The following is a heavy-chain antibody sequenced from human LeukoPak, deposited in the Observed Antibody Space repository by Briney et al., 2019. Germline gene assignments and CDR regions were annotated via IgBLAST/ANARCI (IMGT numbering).Heavy chain of an antibody. CDR1: GYTFTSYD. J-gene: IGHJ5*02. Sequence: ASVKVSCKASGYTFTSYDINWVRQATGQGLEWMGWMNPNSGDTGYAQKLQGRVTMTRNTSISTAYMELSSLRSEDTAVYYCARDEKGYCSSTSCPRSNWFDPWGQGTLVTVSS. CDR2: MNPNSGDT. V-gene: IGHV1-8*01. CDR3: ARDEKGYCSSTSCPRSNWFDP. D-gene: IGHD2-2*01.